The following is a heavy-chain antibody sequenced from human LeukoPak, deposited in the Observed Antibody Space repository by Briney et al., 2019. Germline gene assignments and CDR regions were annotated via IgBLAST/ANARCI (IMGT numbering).Heavy chain of an antibody. V-gene: IGHV5-51*01. CDR2: IYPGDSDT. D-gene: IGHD5-18*01. Sequence: GESLKISCKGSGYSFTSYWIGWVRQVPGKGLEWMGIIYPGDSDTRYSPSFQGQVTISADKSISTAYLQWSSLKASDTAMYYCARPGRERGYSYALDYWGQGTLVTVSS. J-gene: IGHJ4*02. CDR1: GYSFTSYW. CDR3: ARPGRERGYSYALDY.